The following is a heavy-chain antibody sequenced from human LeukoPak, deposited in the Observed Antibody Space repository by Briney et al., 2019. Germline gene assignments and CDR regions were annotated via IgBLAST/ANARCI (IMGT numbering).Heavy chain of an antibody. V-gene: IGHV3-23*01. CDR2: VSESGGST. CDR3: ARDGGTYQSPNLFDY. Sequence: PGGSLRLSCVASGFTFSTYAMGWVRQVPGKGLEWVSSVSESGGSTYYADSVKGRFTISRDNSKDTLSLQMNSLRAEDTAVYYCARDGGTYQSPNLFDYWGQGTLVTVSS. D-gene: IGHD1-26*01. CDR1: GFTFSTYA. J-gene: IGHJ4*02.